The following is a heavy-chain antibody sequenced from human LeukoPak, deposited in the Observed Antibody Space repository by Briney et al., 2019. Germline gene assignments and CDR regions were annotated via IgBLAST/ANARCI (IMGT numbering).Heavy chain of an antibody. J-gene: IGHJ3*02. CDR3: VRDRAVSPFPPDAFDM. V-gene: IGHV3-74*01. CDR1: GFTFSNYW. CDR2: IYSGGRSK. Sequence: GGSLRLSCAASGFTFSNYWMHWVRQAPGKGLVWVSRIYSGGRSKKYADSVKGRFTISRDNAKNTLYLQMNRLRAEDTAVYYCVRDRAVSPFPPDAFDMWGQGTMVTVAS. D-gene: IGHD4-17*01.